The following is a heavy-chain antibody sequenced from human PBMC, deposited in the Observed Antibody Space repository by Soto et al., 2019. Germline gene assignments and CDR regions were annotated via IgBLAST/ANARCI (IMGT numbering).Heavy chain of an antibody. J-gene: IGHJ4*02. Sequence: GXSVKVSCKASCYTFTSYGISWVRQAPVQGLEWMGWISAYNGNTNYAQKLQGRVTMTTDTSTSTAYMELRSLRSDDTAVYYCARTYYYDSSGYYYFDYWGQGTLVTVYS. D-gene: IGHD3-22*01. CDR1: CYTFTSYG. V-gene: IGHV1-18*04. CDR3: ARTYYYDSSGYYYFDY. CDR2: ISAYNGNT.